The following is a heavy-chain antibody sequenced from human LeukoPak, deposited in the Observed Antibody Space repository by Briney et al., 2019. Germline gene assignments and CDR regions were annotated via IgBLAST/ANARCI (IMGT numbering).Heavy chain of an antibody. CDR1: GYTFTSYD. Sequence: ASVKVSCKASGYTFTSYDINWVRQATGQGLEWMGWMNPNSGNTGYAQKFQGRVTMTRSTSISTAYMELSSLRSEDTAVYYGARDLGENWSDPWGQGTLVTVSS. J-gene: IGHJ5*02. CDR3: ARDLGENWSDP. D-gene: IGHD3-10*01. CDR2: MNPNSGNT. V-gene: IGHV1-8*01.